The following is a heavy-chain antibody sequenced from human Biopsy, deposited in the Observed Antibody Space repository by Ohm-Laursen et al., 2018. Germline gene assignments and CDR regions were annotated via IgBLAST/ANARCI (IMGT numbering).Heavy chain of an antibody. D-gene: IGHD1-14*01. Sequence: SLRLSCTASEFTFSGYSMNWVRQAPGRGLEWVSYINVYSNKKYYADSVKGRFIVSRDNDKNSLYLQMNSLRAEDTAVYHCARSPGRDRMDVWGQGTPVIVSS. CDR3: ARSPGRDRMDV. J-gene: IGHJ6*02. CDR2: INVYSNKK. CDR1: EFTFSGYS. V-gene: IGHV3-48*04.